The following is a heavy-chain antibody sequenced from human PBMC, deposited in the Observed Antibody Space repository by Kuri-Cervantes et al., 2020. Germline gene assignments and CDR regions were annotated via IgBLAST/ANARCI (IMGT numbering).Heavy chain of an antibody. D-gene: IGHD1-14*01. Sequence: GESLKISCAASGFTFSSYSMNWVRQAPGKGLEWVSSISSSSSYIYYADSVKGRFTISRDNSKNTLYLQMNSPRAEDTAVYYCAKGYKYYMDVWGQGTTVTVSS. CDR1: GFTFSSYS. V-gene: IGHV3-21*01. J-gene: IGHJ6*02. CDR3: AKGYKYYMDV. CDR2: ISSSSSYI.